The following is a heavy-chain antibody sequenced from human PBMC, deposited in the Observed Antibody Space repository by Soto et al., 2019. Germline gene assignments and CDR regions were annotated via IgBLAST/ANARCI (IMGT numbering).Heavy chain of an antibody. Sequence: PSETLSLTCTVSGGSVSTYYWTWVRQAPGKGLEWIGYTSYTGSTNYNPSLKSRLTILLNTSKKHFSLKLSSVTAADTAVYYCARGTRATQYYYFFHGMDVWGQGTTVTVSS. J-gene: IGHJ6*02. CDR1: GGSVSTYY. CDR2: TSYTGST. CDR3: ARGTRATQYYYFFHGMDV. V-gene: IGHV4-59*02.